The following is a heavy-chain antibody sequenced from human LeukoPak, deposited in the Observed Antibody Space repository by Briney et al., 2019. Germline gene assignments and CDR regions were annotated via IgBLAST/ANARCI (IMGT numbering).Heavy chain of an antibody. CDR2: INHSGST. J-gene: IGHJ6*02. Sequence: SETLSLTCAVYGGSSSGYYWSWIRQPPGKGLEWIGEINHSGSTNYNPSLKSRVTISVDTSKNQFSLKLSSVTAADTAVYYCARVKRGATMVRGQQAYYYYYGMDVWGQGTTVTVSS. CDR1: GGSSSGYY. CDR3: ARVKRGATMVRGQQAYYYYYGMDV. V-gene: IGHV4-34*01. D-gene: IGHD3-10*01.